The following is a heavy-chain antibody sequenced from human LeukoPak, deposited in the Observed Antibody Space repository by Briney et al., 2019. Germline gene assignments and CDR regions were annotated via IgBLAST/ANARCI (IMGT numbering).Heavy chain of an antibody. D-gene: IGHD2-2*01. J-gene: IGHJ4*02. Sequence: SETLSLTCTVSGGSLSSSPYSWGWLRQPPGKGLEWFGSIYYSGSTYCHPSLKSQFTISVDTSKNQFSLKLSSVTAAATAVYYCARHQRRYCTGPSCFNPYYFDYWGQGTLVTVSS. CDR2: IYYSGST. CDR3: ARHQRRYCTGPSCFNPYYFDY. V-gene: IGHV4-39*01. CDR1: GGSLSSSPYS.